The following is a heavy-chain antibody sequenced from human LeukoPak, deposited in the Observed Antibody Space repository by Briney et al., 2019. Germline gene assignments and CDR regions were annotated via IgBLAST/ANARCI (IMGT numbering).Heavy chain of an antibody. CDR1: GFTFSSYW. CDR2: IKQDGKGK. Sequence: GGSLRLSCAASGFTFSSYWLTWVRQAPGKGLESVANIKQDGKGKYYVDSVKGRFTISRDNAKNSLYLQMNSLRAEDTAVYYCARTRLGTDIDYWGQGTLVTVSS. J-gene: IGHJ4*02. CDR3: ARTRLGTDIDY. D-gene: IGHD3-16*01. V-gene: IGHV3-7*01.